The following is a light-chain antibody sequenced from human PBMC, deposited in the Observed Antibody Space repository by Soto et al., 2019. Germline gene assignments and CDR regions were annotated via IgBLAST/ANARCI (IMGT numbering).Light chain of an antibody. J-gene: IGLJ1*01. V-gene: IGLV2-14*01. Sequence: QSVLTQPASVSGSPGQSITISCTGTSSDVGGYNYVSWYQQHPGKAPKLMTYDVSNRPSGVSNRFSGSKSGNTASLTISGLQAEDEADYYCSSFTSRTLSVFGTGTKVTVL. CDR2: DVS. CDR3: SSFTSRTLSV. CDR1: SSDVGGYNY.